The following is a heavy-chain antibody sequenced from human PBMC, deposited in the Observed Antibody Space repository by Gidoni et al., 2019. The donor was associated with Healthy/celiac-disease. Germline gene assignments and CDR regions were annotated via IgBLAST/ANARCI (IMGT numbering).Heavy chain of an antibody. V-gene: IGHV3-11*05. CDR3: AREGNYYGSGSYRAFDI. J-gene: IGHJ3*02. CDR2: ISSSSYT. CDR1: GFTFSDYY. D-gene: IGHD3-10*01. Sequence: QVQLVESGGGLVKPGGSLRLSCAAAGFTFSDYYMSWIRQAPGKGLEWVSYISSSSYTNYADSVKGRFTISRDNAKNSLYLQMNSLRAEDTAVYYCAREGNYYGSGSYRAFDIWGQGTMVTVSS.